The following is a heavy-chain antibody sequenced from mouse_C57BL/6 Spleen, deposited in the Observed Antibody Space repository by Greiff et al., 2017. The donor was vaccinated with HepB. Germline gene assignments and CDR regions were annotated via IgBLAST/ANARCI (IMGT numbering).Heavy chain of an antibody. CDR3: TRGRPWHFDV. J-gene: IGHJ1*03. CDR1: GLNIKDYY. CDR2: IDPEDGET. V-gene: IGHV14-2*01. Sequence: VQLQQSGAELVKPGASVKLSCPASGLNIKDYYMHWVKQRTEQGLEWIGRIDPEDGETKYDPKFQGKATITADTSANTAYLQLSSLTSEDTAVYYCTRGRPWHFDVWGTGTTVTVSS.